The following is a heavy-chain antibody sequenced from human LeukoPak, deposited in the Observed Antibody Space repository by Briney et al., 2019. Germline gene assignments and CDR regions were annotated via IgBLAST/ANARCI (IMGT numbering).Heavy chain of an antibody. CDR3: ARDLQYYDILTGKQRWYYFDY. CDR2: ISSSSSYI. D-gene: IGHD3-9*01. Sequence: PGGSLRLSCAASGFTFSSYSMNWVRQAPGKGLEWVSSISSSSSYIYYADSVKGRFTISRDNAKNSLYLQMNSLRAEDTAVYYCARDLQYYDILTGKQRWYYFDYWGQGTLVTVSS. J-gene: IGHJ4*02. CDR1: GFTFSSYS. V-gene: IGHV3-21*01.